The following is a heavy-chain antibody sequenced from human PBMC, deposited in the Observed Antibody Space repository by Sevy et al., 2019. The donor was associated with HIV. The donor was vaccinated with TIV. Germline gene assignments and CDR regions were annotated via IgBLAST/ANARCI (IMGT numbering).Heavy chain of an antibody. CDR2: ISSSSSTI. J-gene: IGHJ4*02. CDR3: ARDEWYSSSWYSMAAFSS. CDR1: GFTFSSYS. V-gene: IGHV3-48*02. Sequence: GGSLRLSCAASGFTFSSYSMNWVRQAPGKGLERVSYISSSSSTIYYADSVKGRFTISRDNAKNSLYLQMNSLRDEDTAVYYCARDEWYSSSWYSMAAFSSWGQGTLVTVSS. D-gene: IGHD6-13*01.